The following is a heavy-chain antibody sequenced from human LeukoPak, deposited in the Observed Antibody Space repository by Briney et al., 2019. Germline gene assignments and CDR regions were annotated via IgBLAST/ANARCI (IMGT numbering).Heavy chain of an antibody. CDR2: ISYDGGNK. J-gene: IGHJ4*02. D-gene: IGHD6-19*01. CDR1: GFTFSSYG. CDR3: AKGLTRAVAFDYFDY. V-gene: IGHV3-30*18. Sequence: GGSLRLSCAASGFTFSSYGMHWVRQAPGKGLEWVAVISYDGGNKYYADSVKGRFTISRDNSKNTLYLQMNSLRAEDTAVYYCAKGLTRAVAFDYFDYWGQGTLVTVSS.